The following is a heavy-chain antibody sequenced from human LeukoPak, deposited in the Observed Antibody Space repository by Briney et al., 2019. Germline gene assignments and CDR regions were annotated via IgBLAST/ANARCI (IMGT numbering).Heavy chain of an antibody. CDR1: GFTFSSYS. V-gene: IGHV3-21*01. CDR3: ATMVRGSDY. J-gene: IGHJ4*02. Sequence: GGSLRLSCAASGFTFSSYSMNWVRQAPGKGLEWVSSISSSSSYTYYADSVKGRFTICRDNAKNSLYLQMNSLRAEDTAVYYCATMVRGSDYWGQGTLVTVSS. D-gene: IGHD3-10*01. CDR2: ISSSSSYT.